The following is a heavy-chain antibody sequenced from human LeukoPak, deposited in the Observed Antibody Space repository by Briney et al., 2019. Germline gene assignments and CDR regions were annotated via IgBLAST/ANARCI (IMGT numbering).Heavy chain of an antibody. D-gene: IGHD5-12*01. CDR3: ARDQTLMDIVATSLETFDI. Sequence: GASVKVSCKASGYSFTSYGITWVRQAPGQGLEWMGWISAYNGNTNYAQKLQGRVTVTTDTSTSTAYMELRSLRSDDTAVYYCARDQTLMDIVATSLETFDIWGQGTMVSVSS. CDR1: GYSFTSYG. V-gene: IGHV1-18*01. CDR2: ISAYNGNT. J-gene: IGHJ3*02.